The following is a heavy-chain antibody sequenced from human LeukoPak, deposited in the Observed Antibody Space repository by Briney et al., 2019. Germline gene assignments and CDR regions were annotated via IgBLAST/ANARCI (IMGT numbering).Heavy chain of an antibody. D-gene: IGHD3-22*01. Sequence: GASVKVSCKASGYTFTSYYMHWVRQAPGQGLGWMSLINPRGGSTIYAQKFQGRVTITRDMSTSTVYMELSSLRSEDTAVYYCARDNSHYYYHSSGYSFDYWGQGTLVTVSS. J-gene: IGHJ4*02. CDR1: GYTFTSYY. CDR3: ARDNSHYYYHSSGYSFDY. CDR2: INPRGGST. V-gene: IGHV1-46*01.